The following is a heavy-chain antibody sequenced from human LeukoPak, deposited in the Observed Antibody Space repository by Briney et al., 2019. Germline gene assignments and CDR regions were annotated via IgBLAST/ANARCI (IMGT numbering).Heavy chain of an antibody. CDR2: ISGSGGST. D-gene: IGHD6-19*01. Sequence: PGGSLRLSCAASRFTFSSYAMSWVRQAPGKGLEWVSAISGSGGSTYYADSVKGRFTISRDNSKYTLYLQMNSLRAEDTAVYYCAKEKIAVAGTPVDYWGQGTLVTVSS. J-gene: IGHJ4*02. CDR3: AKEKIAVAGTPVDY. V-gene: IGHV3-23*01. CDR1: RFTFSSYA.